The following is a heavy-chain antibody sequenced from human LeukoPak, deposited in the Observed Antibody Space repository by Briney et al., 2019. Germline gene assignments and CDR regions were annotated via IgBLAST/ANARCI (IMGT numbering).Heavy chain of an antibody. V-gene: IGHV3-23*01. D-gene: IGHD3-3*01. CDR3: AKDQVQFLEGLPYYFDL. CDR1: GFTFSNYA. CDR2: ISGSGDTT. J-gene: IGHJ4*02. Sequence: PGGSLRLSCSATGFTFSNYAMSWVRQAPGQGLAWVSGISGSGDTTYYSDSVEGRFSISRDNSKNTLYLEMSSLRAEDTAVYFCAKDQVQFLEGLPYYFDLWGRGSLVIVSS.